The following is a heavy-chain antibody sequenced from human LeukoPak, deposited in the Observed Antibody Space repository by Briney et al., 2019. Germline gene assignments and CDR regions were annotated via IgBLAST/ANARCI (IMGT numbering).Heavy chain of an antibody. V-gene: IGHV4-4*08. Sequence: SETLSLTCTVSGGSIRGYYWSWIRQPPGKRLEWIAYIYNSVTTNYNPSPKSRLTISVDTSENQISLKLSSVTAADTAVYYCAREGGSYPNWFDPWGQGTLVTVSS. J-gene: IGHJ5*02. CDR3: AREGGSYPNWFDP. D-gene: IGHD1-26*01. CDR1: GGSIRGYY. CDR2: IYNSVTT.